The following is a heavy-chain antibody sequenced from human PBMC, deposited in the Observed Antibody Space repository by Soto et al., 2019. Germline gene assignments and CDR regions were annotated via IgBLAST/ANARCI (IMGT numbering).Heavy chain of an antibody. CDR1: GYTFTGYG. Sequence: ASVKVACKASGYTFTGYGISWVRQAPGQGLEWMGWISAYNGNTNYAQKLQGRVAMTTDTSTSTAYMELRSLRSDDTAVYYCARENYDFWSGYWSPGYYYGMDVWGQGTTVTVTS. CDR2: ISAYNGNT. V-gene: IGHV1-18*04. D-gene: IGHD3-3*01. J-gene: IGHJ6*02. CDR3: ARENYDFWSGYWSPGYYYGMDV.